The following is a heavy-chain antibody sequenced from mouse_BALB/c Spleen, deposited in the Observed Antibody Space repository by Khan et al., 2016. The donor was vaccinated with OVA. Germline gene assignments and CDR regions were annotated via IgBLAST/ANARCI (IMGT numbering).Heavy chain of an antibody. CDR1: GDSITSGF. CDR2: ITYSGNI. CDR3: ASSYGSWAMDY. Sequence: EVQLVESGPSLVKPSQTLSLTCSVTGDSITSGFWNWIRKFPGNKFEYLGYITYSGNIYYNPSLKSRISITRDTSKSQYYLQLNSVTTEDTATYYSASSYGSWAMDYWGQGTSVTVSS. J-gene: IGHJ4*01. D-gene: IGHD1-1*01. V-gene: IGHV3-8*02.